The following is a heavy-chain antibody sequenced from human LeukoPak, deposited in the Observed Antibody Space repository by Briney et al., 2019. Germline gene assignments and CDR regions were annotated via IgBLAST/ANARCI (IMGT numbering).Heavy chain of an antibody. V-gene: IGHV4-59*01. CDR3: VRANYFDY. J-gene: IGHJ4*02. CDR2: IYYSGST. CDR1: GGSISSYY. Sequence: SETLPLTCTVSGGSISSYYWSWIRQPPGKGLEWIGDIYYSGSTNYNPSLKSRVTISVDTSTNQFSLKLTSVTAADTAVYYCVRANYFDYWGQGTLVTVSS.